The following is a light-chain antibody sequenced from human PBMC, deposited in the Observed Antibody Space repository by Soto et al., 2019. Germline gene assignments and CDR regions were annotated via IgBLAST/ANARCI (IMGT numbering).Light chain of an antibody. V-gene: IGLV1-44*01. Sequence: QSVLTQPPSASGTPGQRVTISCSGSSSNIGSNTVNWYQQLPGTAPKLLIYTNSQRPSGVPDRFSGSKSGTSASLAISGLQSEDEADYYCAVWDNSLNGLLFGGGTKLTVL. CDR3: AVWDNSLNGLL. CDR1: SSNIGSNT. CDR2: TNS. J-gene: IGLJ2*01.